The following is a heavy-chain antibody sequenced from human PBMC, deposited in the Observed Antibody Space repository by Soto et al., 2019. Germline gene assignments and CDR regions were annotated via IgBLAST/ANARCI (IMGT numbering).Heavy chain of an antibody. CDR2: INACNGNT. Sequence: ASVKVSCKASGYTFTSYAIHWVRRAPGQRLEWMGWINACNGNTKYSQKFQGRVTITRDTSASTAYMELSSLRSEDTAVYYCARDLLRYFDWPSFDYWGQGTLVTVSS. CDR1: GYTFTSYA. CDR3: ARDLLRYFDWPSFDY. D-gene: IGHD3-9*01. J-gene: IGHJ4*02. V-gene: IGHV1-3*01.